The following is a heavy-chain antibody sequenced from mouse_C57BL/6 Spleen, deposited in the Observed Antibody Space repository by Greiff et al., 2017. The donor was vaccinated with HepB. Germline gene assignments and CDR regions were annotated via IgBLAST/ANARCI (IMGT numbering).Heavy chain of an antibody. CDR1: GYTFTDYY. CDR2: INPYNGGT. Sequence: EVQLQQSGPVLVKPGASVKMSCKASGYTFTDYYMNWVKQSHGKSLEWIGVINPYNGGTSYNQKFKGKATLTVDKSSSTAYMELNSLTSEDSAVYYCARSNHCFDYWGQGTTLTVSS. J-gene: IGHJ2*01. CDR3: ARSNHCFDY. V-gene: IGHV1-19*01.